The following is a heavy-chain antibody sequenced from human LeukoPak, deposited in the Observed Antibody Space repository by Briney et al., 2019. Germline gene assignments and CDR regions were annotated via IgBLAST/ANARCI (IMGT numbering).Heavy chain of an antibody. D-gene: IGHD6-19*01. CDR2: ISSNGATT. Sequence: GGSLRLSCSASGFTFNRFYLHWVRQAPGKGLEFVSHISSNGATTYYADSVKGRFTISRDNSKNTLYLQMNSLRAEDTAVYYCAKGKSRRWLSGSAFDIWGQGTMVTVSS. CDR3: AKGKSRRWLSGSAFDI. CDR1: GFTFNRFY. V-gene: IGHV3-64*04. J-gene: IGHJ3*02.